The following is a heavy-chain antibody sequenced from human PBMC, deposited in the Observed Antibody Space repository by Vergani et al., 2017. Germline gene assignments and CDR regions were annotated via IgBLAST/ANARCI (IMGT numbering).Heavy chain of an antibody. D-gene: IGHD4-23*01. CDR1: GASINNDFYY. V-gene: IGHV4-61*02. CDR2: IYLSGIT. CDR3: ASDNKQLRPTAFGL. J-gene: IGHJ3*01. Sequence: QVQLQESGPGLVKPSQTLSLTCTVSGASINNDFYYWHWIRQPAGKGLEWIGRIYLSGITDYNPSLQSRVPMSVDTSKNQFSLTLTSVTAADTAVYYCASDNKQLRPTAFGLWGQGTMVTVSS.